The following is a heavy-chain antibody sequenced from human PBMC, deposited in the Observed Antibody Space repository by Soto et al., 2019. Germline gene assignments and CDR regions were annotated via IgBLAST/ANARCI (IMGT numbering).Heavy chain of an antibody. J-gene: IGHJ4*02. CDR3: ARLDAIVVVTATYFHY. D-gene: IGHD2-21*02. CDR2: IYYSGST. Sequence: SLTCTVSGGSISSGGYYWSWIRQHPGKGLEWIGYIYYSGSTYYNPSLKSRVTISVDTSKNQFSLKLSSVTAADTAVYYCARLDAIVVVTATYFHYWGQGTLVTVSS. V-gene: IGHV4-31*03. CDR1: GGSISSGGYY.